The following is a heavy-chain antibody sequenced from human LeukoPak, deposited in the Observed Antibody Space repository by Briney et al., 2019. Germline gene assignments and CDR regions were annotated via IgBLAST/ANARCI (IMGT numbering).Heavy chain of an antibody. CDR2: ISGSGGST. CDR1: GFTFSSYA. V-gene: IGHV3-23*01. Sequence: GGSLRLSCAASGFTFSSYAMSWVRQAPGKGLEWVSAISGSGGSTYYADSVKGRFTISRDNAKNSLYLQMNSLRAEDTAVYYCARVSGMDGAFDIWGQGTMVTVSS. J-gene: IGHJ3*02. CDR3: ARVSGMDGAFDI. D-gene: IGHD1-26*01.